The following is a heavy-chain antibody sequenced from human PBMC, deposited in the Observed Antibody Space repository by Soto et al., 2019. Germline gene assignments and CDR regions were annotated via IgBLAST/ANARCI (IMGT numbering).Heavy chain of an antibody. CDR3: ATERRMSRKDFDY. Sequence: EVRLVESGGGLVQPGGSLRLSCAASGFSFSSYEVHWVRQAPGRGLEWVAYISNSGSITDYADSVKGRFTISRDNAKSSLYLQMDSLRAEDTAVYYCATERRMSRKDFDYWGQGTLVTVSS. CDR1: GFSFSSYE. V-gene: IGHV3-48*03. J-gene: IGHJ4*02. CDR2: ISNSGSIT.